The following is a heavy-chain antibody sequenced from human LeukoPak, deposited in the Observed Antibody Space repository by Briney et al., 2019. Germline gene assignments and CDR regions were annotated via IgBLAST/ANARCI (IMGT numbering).Heavy chain of an antibody. V-gene: IGHV4-59*13. Sequence: RSSETLSLTCTVSGVSISSYYWSWVRQPPGKGLEWIGYIYDSGNTNDNPSLKSRVTISVDTSKNQFSLKLSSVTAADTAVYYCTKGEGDYWGQGTLGTVS. J-gene: IGHJ4*02. D-gene: IGHD2-21*01. CDR1: GVSISSYY. CDR3: TKGEGDY. CDR2: IYDSGNT.